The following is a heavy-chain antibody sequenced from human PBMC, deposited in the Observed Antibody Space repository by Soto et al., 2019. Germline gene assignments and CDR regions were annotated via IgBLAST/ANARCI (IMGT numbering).Heavy chain of an antibody. D-gene: IGHD2-21*02. CDR2: INAGNGNT. CDR3: ARVLGNCGGDCSPGEI. J-gene: IGHJ4*02. Sequence: QVHLVQSGAEVKKPGASVKVSCKASRYTFTRYDMHWVRQAPGQRLEWMGWINAGNGNTKYSQKFQGRVTITRDTSASSVYPELSSLRSEDTSVYFCARVLGNCGGDCSPGEIWGQGTPVTVSS. V-gene: IGHV1-3*01. CDR1: RYTFTRYD.